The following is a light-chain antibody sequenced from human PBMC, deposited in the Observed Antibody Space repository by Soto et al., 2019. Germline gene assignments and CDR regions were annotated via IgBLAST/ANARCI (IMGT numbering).Light chain of an antibody. J-gene: IGLJ3*02. CDR3: SSFTTTNIWV. CDR2: EVT. V-gene: IGLV2-14*01. CDR1: SSDIGGSKY. Sequence: QSALTQPASLSGSPGQSITISCAGTSSDIGGSKYVSWYQQHPGKAPKLIIYEVTYRPSGVSARFSGSKSGNTASLTVSGLQAEDEADYYCSSFTTTNIWVFGGGTKLTVL.